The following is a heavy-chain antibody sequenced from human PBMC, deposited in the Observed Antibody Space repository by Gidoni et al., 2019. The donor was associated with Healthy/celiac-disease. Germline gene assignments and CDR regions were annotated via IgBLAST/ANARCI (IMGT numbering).Heavy chain of an antibody. D-gene: IGHD3-3*01. J-gene: IGHJ6*03. CDR3: AALRFLEWLFEPYYYYYYMDV. CDR2: ISGSGGST. V-gene: IGHV3-23*01. CDR1: GFTFSSYA. Sequence: EVQLLESGGGLVQPGGSLRLSCAASGFTFSSYAMSWVRQAPGKGLEWVSAISGSGGSTYYADSVKGRFTISRDNSKNTLYLQMNSLRAEDTAVYYCAALRFLEWLFEPYYYYYYMDVWGKGTTVTVSS.